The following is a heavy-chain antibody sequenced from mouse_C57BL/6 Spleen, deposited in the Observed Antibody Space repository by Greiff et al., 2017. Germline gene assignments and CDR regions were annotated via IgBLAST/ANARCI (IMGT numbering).Heavy chain of an antibody. CDR3: ARESSGYEYYFDY. CDR1: GFTFSSYA. D-gene: IGHD3-2*02. Sequence: EVKLLESGGGLVKPGGSLKLSCAASGFTFSSYAMSWVRQTPEKRLEWVATISDGGSYTYYPDNVKGRFTLSRDNAKNNLYLQMRRLKSEDTAMYYCARESSGYEYYFDYWGQGTTLTVSS. CDR2: ISDGGSYT. J-gene: IGHJ2*01. V-gene: IGHV5-4*01.